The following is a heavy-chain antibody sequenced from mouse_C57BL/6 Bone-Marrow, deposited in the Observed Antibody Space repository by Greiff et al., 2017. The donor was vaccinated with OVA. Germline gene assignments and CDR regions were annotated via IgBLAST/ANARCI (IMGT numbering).Heavy chain of an antibody. Sequence: QVQLQQSGAELVRPGASVTLSCKASGYTFTDYEMHWVKQTPVHGLEWIGAIDPETGGTAYNQKFTGKAILTADKSSSTAYMELRSLTSEDSAVYYCTRSYSNYGDFDYWGQGTTLTVSS. D-gene: IGHD2-5*01. V-gene: IGHV1-15*01. CDR3: TRSYSNYGDFDY. CDR1: GYTFTDYE. CDR2: IDPETGGT. J-gene: IGHJ2*01.